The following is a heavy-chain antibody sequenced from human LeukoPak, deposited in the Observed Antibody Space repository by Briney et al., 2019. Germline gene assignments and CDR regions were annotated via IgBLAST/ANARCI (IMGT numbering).Heavy chain of an antibody. Sequence: GASVKVSCKASGGTFSSYAISWVRQAPGQGLEWMGGIIPIFGTANYAQKFQGRVTITADESTSTAYMELSSLRSEDTAVYYCARDHTRVEYNWFDPWGQGTLVTVSS. D-gene: IGHD3-3*01. V-gene: IGHV1-69*13. CDR3: ARDHTRVEYNWFDP. J-gene: IGHJ5*02. CDR1: GGTFSSYA. CDR2: IIPIFGTA.